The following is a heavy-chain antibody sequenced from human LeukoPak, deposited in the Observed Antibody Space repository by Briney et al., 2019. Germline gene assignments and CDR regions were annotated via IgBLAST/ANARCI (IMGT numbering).Heavy chain of an antibody. CDR2: IRYDGSNK. CDR3: AKDRGGYDSFGYYGMDV. D-gene: IGHD5-12*01. CDR1: GFTFSSYG. Sequence: PGGSLRLSCAASGFTFSSYGIHWVRQAPGEGLEWVAFIRYDGSNKYYADSVKGRFTISRDNSKNTLYLQMNSLRGDDTAVYYCAKDRGGYDSFGYYGMDVWGQGTTVTVSS. J-gene: IGHJ6*02. V-gene: IGHV3-30*02.